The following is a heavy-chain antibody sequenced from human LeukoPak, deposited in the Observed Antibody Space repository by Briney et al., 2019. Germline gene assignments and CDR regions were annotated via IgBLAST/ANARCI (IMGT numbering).Heavy chain of an antibody. D-gene: IGHD3-3*01. CDR2: IYYSGST. J-gene: IGHJ4*02. Sequence: PSETLSLTCTVSGGSISSSSYYWGWIRQPPGKGLEWIGSIYYSGSTCYNPSLKSRVTISVDTSKNQFSLKLSSVTAADTAVYYCASANFWSGYYTFDYWGQGTLVTVSS. CDR1: GGSISSSSYY. CDR3: ASANFWSGYYTFDY. V-gene: IGHV4-39*07.